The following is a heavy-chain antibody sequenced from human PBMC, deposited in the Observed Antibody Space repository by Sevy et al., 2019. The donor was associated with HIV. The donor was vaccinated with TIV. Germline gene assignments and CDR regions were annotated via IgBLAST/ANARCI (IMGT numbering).Heavy chain of an antibody. D-gene: IGHD4-17*01. J-gene: IGHJ6*02. Sequence: ASVKVSCKASGYTFTGYYMHWVRQAPGQGLEWMGWINPNSGGTNYAQKFQGRVTMTRDTSISTAYRELSSLRSEETAVYYGARDGKKGDYLDPFGVVGMDVWGQGTTVTVSS. CDR2: INPNSGGT. CDR1: GYTFTGYY. V-gene: IGHV1-2*02. CDR3: ARDGKKGDYLDPFGVVGMDV.